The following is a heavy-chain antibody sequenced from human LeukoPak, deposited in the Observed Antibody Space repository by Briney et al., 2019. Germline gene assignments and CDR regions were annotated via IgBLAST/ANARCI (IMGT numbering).Heavy chain of an antibody. CDR3: ARVQRTTVTRPAFYYYYMDV. V-gene: IGHV3-30*04. D-gene: IGHD4-17*01. CDR2: ISYDGSNK. Sequence: PGGSLRLSCAASGFTFSSYAMHWVRQAPGRGLEWGAVISYDGSNKYYADSVKGRFTISRDNSKNTPYLQMNSLRAEDTAVYYCARVQRTTVTRPAFYYYYMDVWGKGTTVTVSS. CDR1: GFTFSSYA. J-gene: IGHJ6*03.